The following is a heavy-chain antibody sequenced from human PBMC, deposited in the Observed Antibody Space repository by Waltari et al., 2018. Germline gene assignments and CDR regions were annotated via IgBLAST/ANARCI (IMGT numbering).Heavy chain of an antibody. Sequence: QVQLQESGPGLVKPSETLSLTCTVSGGSISSYYWSWIRQPPGKGLEWIGYIYYSGSTNYNPSLKRRVTISVDTSKNQVSLKLSAVTAADTAVYYCAAVPPGYWGQGTLVTVSS. CDR1: GGSISSYY. D-gene: IGHD6-19*01. J-gene: IGHJ4*02. CDR2: IYYSGST. CDR3: AAVPPGY. V-gene: IGHV4-59*01.